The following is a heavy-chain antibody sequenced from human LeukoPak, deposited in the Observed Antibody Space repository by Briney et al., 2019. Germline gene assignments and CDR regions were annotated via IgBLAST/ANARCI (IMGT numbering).Heavy chain of an antibody. CDR2: INPNSGGT. CDR1: GYTFTCYY. J-gene: IGHJ6*03. Sequence: GASVKVSCKASGYTFTCYYMHWVRQAPGQGLEWMGWINPNSGGTNYAQKFQGRVTMTRDTSISTAYMEMSRLRSDDTAVYYCARDYYDFWSGYSTGPYYYYYMDVWGKGTTVTVSS. V-gene: IGHV1-2*02. D-gene: IGHD3-3*01. CDR3: ARDYYDFWSGYSTGPYYYYYMDV.